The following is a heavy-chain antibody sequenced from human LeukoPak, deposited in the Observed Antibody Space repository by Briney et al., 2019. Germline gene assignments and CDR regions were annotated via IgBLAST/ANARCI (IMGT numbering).Heavy chain of an antibody. CDR2: INPNSGGT. V-gene: IGHV1-2*02. J-gene: IGHJ3*02. CDR3: ARGRGHYDSSGSYYEGDAFDI. D-gene: IGHD3-22*01. CDR1: GYTFTGYY. Sequence: ASVKVSCKASGYTFTGYYMYWVRQAPGQGLEWMGWINPNSGGTNYAQKFQGRVTMTRDTSISTAYMELSRLRSDDTAVYYCARGRGHYDSSGSYYEGDAFDIWGQGTMVTVSS.